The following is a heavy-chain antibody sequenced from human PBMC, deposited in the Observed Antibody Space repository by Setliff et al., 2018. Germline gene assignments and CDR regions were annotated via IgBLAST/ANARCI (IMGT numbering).Heavy chain of an antibody. Sequence: ASVKVSCKASGYKFADYGITWVRQAPGQGLEWMGWINNYSFKTTYPQKFLDRVTVTTDTSATTAYMELKNLRSDDTAVYYCARINFYVSSGYYYAPDYWGPGTLVTVSS. D-gene: IGHD3-22*01. J-gene: IGHJ4*02. CDR3: ARINFYVSSGYYYAPDY. CDR2: INNYSFKT. V-gene: IGHV1-18*01. CDR1: GYKFADYG.